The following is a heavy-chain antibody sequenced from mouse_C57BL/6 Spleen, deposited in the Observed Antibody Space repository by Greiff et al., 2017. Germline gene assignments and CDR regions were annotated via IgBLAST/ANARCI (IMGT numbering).Heavy chain of an antibody. CDR1: GFTFTDYY. CDR3: ARYSLDGYFDV. V-gene: IGHV7-3*01. Sequence: EVKLEESGGGLVQPGGSLSLSCAASGFTFTDYYMSWVRQPPGKALEWLGFIRNKANGYTTEYSASVKGRVTISRDNSQSILYRQMNALRAEDSATYYCARYSLDGYFDVWGTGTTVTVSS. CDR2: IRNKANGYTT. J-gene: IGHJ1*03.